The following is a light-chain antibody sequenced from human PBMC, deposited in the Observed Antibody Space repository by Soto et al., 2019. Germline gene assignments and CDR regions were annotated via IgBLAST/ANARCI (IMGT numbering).Light chain of an antibody. CDR1: QGISSF. V-gene: IGKV1-17*03. J-gene: IGKJ2*01. CDR3: LQHDSYPLT. CDR2: AAS. Sequence: DIQLTQSPSAMSASVGDRVTITCRARQGISSFLAWFQQKPGKVPKRRIYAASSLQSGVPSRFSGSGTETEFALTIHGLQPEDCATYYCLQHDSYPLTFRQGPKLEIK.